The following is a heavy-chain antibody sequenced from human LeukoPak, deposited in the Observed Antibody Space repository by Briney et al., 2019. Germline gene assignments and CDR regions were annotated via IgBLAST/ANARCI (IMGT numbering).Heavy chain of an antibody. CDR1: GYSISSGYY. J-gene: IGHJ5*02. Sequence: SETLSLTCTVSGYSISSGYYWGWIRQPPGKGLEWIGYIYTSGSTNYNPSLKSRVTISVDTSKNQFSLKLSSVTAADTAVYYCARLELRPSWFDPWGQGTLVTVSS. D-gene: IGHD1-7*01. V-gene: IGHV4-38-2*02. CDR3: ARLELRPSWFDP. CDR2: IYTSGST.